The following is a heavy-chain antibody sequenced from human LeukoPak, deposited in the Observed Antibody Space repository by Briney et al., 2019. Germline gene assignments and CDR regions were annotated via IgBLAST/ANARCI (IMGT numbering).Heavy chain of an antibody. D-gene: IGHD6-13*01. CDR3: AREGGIEPPFPFDY. Sequence: GGSLRLSCAASGFTFSNYWMSWVRQAPGKGLQWVANIKQDGSEKYYVDSVKGRFTISRDNAKKSLYLQMNSLRAEDTAVYYCAREGGIEPPFPFDYWGQETLDTVSS. V-gene: IGHV3-7*01. CDR1: GFTFSNYW. CDR2: IKQDGSEK. J-gene: IGHJ4*02.